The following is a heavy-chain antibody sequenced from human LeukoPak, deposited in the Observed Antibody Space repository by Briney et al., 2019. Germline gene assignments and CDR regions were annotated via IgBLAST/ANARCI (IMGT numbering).Heavy chain of an antibody. CDR3: ARDLDWGAFDA. J-gene: IGHJ5*02. CDR1: GFTFSSHT. D-gene: IGHD3-9*01. V-gene: IGHV3-23*01. CDR2: ISPSGSIS. Sequence: PGGSLRLSCAASGFTFSSHTINWVRQAPGKGLEWVSGISPSGSISYYADSVKGRFTISRDNSKNTVSLQMNSLRAEDTALYYCARDLDWGAFDAWGQGTLVTVSS.